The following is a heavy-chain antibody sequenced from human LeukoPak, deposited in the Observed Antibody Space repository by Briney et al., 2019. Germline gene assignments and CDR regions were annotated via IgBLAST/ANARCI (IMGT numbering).Heavy chain of an antibody. D-gene: IGHD3-9*01. Sequence: SETLSLTCAVSGGSISSSNWWSWVRQPPGKRLEWIGEIYHSGSTNYNPSLKSRVTISVDKSKNQFSLKLSSVTAADTAVYYCARSYYDILTGYFDWGQGTLVTVSS. CDR3: ARSYYDILTGYFD. V-gene: IGHV4-4*02. CDR1: GGSISSSNW. CDR2: IYHSGST. J-gene: IGHJ4*02.